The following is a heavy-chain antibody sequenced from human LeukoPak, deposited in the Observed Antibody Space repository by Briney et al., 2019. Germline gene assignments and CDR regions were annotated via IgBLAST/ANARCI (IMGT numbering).Heavy chain of an antibody. V-gene: IGHV1-24*01. Sequence: EASVKVSCKVSGYSLTELSMHWVRQAPGKGLEWMGGFDPEDGETIYAQKFQGRVTMTTDTSTSTAYMELRSLRSDDTAVYYCAREPLYYYDSSGSIDYWGQGTLVTVSS. CDR2: FDPEDGET. J-gene: IGHJ4*02. CDR3: AREPLYYYDSSGSIDY. CDR1: GYSLTELS. D-gene: IGHD3-22*01.